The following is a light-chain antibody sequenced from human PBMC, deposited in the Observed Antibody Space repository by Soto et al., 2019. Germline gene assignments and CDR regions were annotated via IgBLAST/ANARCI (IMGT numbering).Light chain of an antibody. CDR2: EVS. CDR3: NSYTSKSTGV. V-gene: IGLV2-14*01. Sequence: QSVLTQPASVSGSPGQSITISCTGTSSDVGGYNYVSWYQQHPGKAPKLIIYEVSNRPSGVSNRVSGSKSGNTASLTISGRQAADEADYYCNSYTSKSTGVFGTGTKLTVL. J-gene: IGLJ1*01. CDR1: SSDVGGYNY.